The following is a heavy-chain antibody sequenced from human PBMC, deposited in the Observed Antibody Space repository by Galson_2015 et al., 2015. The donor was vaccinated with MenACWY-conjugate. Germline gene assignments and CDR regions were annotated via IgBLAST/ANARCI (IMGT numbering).Heavy chain of an antibody. CDR2: INTDESLT. V-gene: IGHV3-74*03. Sequence: SLRLSCAASGFTFSSYWMHWVRQAPGKGLVWVSRINTDESLTTYADSVKSRFTISRDNAKNTLYLQMNSLRAEDTAVYYCARELRNYWYFDLWGRGTLVSVSS. CDR1: GFTFSSYW. CDR3: ARELRNYWYFDL. J-gene: IGHJ2*01.